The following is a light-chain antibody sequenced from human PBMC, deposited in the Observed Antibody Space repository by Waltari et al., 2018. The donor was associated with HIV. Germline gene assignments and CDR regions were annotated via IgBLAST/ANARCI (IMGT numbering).Light chain of an antibody. J-gene: IGLJ1*01. Sequence: QSILTQPPSVSAAPGQRVTISCSGGHSNLRNNSVPWYQQVPGRAPRLLIYDNEKRPLGIPDRFSASKAGMSATLGITGLQIVDEADYYCGTWDSSLSLYVFGTGTTVAVL. CDR2: DNE. CDR3: GTWDSSLSLYV. V-gene: IGLV1-51*01. CDR1: HSNLRNNS.